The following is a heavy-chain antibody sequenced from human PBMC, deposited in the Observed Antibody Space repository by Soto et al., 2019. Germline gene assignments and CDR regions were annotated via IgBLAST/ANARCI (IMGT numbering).Heavy chain of an antibody. D-gene: IGHD6-13*01. V-gene: IGHV3-30*18. Sequence: QVQLVESGGGVVQPGRSLRLSCAASGFTFSSYGMHWVRQAPGKGLEWVAVISYDGSNKYYADSVKGRFTISRDNSKNTLYLQMNSLRAEDTAVYYCAKDRSSSWYDWFGPWGQGTLVTVSS. J-gene: IGHJ5*02. CDR3: AKDRSSSWYDWFGP. CDR2: ISYDGSNK. CDR1: GFTFSSYG.